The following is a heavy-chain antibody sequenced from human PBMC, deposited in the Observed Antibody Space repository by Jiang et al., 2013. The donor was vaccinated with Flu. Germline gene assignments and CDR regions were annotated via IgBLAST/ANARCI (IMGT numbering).Heavy chain of an antibody. CDR2: MNPNSGNT. J-gene: IGHJ2*01. CDR1: GDTFTNYA. V-gene: IGHV1-8*02. CDR3: ARDRLRLYWYFDL. D-gene: IGHD1-14*01. Sequence: SGAEVKKPGSSVKVSCKASGDTFTNYAISWVRQATGQGLEWMGWMNPNSGNTGYAQKFQGRVTMTRNTSISTAYMELSSLRSEDTAVYYCARDRLRLYWYFDLWGRGTLVTVSS.